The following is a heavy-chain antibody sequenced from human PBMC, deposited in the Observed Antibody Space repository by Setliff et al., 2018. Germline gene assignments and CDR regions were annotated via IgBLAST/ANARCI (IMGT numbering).Heavy chain of an antibody. V-gene: IGHV5-51*01. Sequence: GESLKLSCKGSGYSFSNFWIGWVRQMPGKGLEWRGIIYPGDSHTRYSPSFQGQVTMSADRSINTAYLQWSNLKASDTAIYYCAMSLVGATYSVYFDYWCQGALVTVSS. D-gene: IGHD1-26*01. CDR1: GYSFSNFW. CDR3: AMSLVGATYSVYFDY. J-gene: IGHJ4*02. CDR2: IYPGDSHT.